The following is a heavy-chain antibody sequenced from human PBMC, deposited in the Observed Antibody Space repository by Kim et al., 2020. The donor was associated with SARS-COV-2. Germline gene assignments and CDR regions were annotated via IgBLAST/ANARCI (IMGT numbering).Heavy chain of an antibody. D-gene: IGHD3-9*01. CDR2: ISYDGSNK. J-gene: IGHJ6*02. CDR1: GFTFSSYA. Sequence: GGSLRLSCAASGFTFSSYAMHWVRQAPGKGLEWVAVISYDGSNKYYADSVKGRFTISRDNSKNTLYLQMNSLRAEDTAVYYCARDRRDILTGDYYYYGMDVWGQGTTVTVSS. V-gene: IGHV3-30*04. CDR3: ARDRRDILTGDYYYYGMDV.